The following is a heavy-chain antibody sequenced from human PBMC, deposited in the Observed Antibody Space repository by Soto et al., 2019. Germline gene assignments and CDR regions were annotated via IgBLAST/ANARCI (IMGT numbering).Heavy chain of an antibody. CDR2: IYYSGST. CDR1: GGSISSSSYY. CDR3: ARLGGSGSYFFDPYYYYGMDV. D-gene: IGHD3-10*01. J-gene: IGHJ6*02. Sequence: PSETLSLTYTVSGGSISSSSYYWGWIRQPPGKGLEWIGSIYYSGSTYYNPSLKSRVTISVDTSKNQFSLKLSSVTAADTAVYYCARLGGSGSYFFDPYYYYGMDVWGQGTTVTVSS. V-gene: IGHV4-39*01.